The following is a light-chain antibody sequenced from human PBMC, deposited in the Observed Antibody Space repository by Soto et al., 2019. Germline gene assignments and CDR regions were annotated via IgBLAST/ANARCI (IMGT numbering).Light chain of an antibody. CDR2: GAS. Sequence: EIVLTQYAASLSVSPGERATRSSRASQSVSSNLAWYQQKPGQAPSLLIYGASTRATGLPARFSGSGSGTEFTLTISSLQSEDFAVYYCQQYNTWPTFGQGTKVDIK. CDR3: QQYNTWPT. J-gene: IGKJ1*01. CDR1: QSVSSN. V-gene: IGKV3-15*01.